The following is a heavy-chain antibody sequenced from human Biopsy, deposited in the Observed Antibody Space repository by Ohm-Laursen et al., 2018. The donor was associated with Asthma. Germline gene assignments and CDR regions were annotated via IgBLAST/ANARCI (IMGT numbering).Heavy chain of an antibody. CDR1: GYTFTSNA. CDR3: AREVRATRYDP. CDR2: LNPVNGNT. D-gene: IGHD1-26*01. Sequence: GATVKISCKPSGYTFTSNAIHWMRQAPGQSLEWMAWLNPVNGNTKYSQQFQGRVTITRDTSASTAYMELSSLTSEDTAVFYCAREVRATRYDPWGQGTLVTVSS. V-gene: IGHV1-3*01. J-gene: IGHJ5*02.